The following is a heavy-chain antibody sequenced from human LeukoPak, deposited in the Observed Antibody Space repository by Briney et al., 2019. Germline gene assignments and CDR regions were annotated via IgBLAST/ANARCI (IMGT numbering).Heavy chain of an antibody. V-gene: IGHV3-30*02. J-gene: IGHJ4*02. CDR2: IRYDGSNK. D-gene: IGHD1-26*01. CDR3: AREVGVVGATCDY. Sequence: GGSLRLSCAASGFTFSSYGMHWVRQAPGKGLEWVAFIRYDGSNKYYADSVKGRFTISRDNSKNTLYLQMNSLRAEDTAVYYCAREVGVVGATCDYWGQGTLVTVSS. CDR1: GFTFSSYG.